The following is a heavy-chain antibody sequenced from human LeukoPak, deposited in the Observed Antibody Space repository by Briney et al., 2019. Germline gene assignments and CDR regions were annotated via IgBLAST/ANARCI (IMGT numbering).Heavy chain of an antibody. J-gene: IGHJ4*02. CDR3: ARTSDTIFGVVIPYYFDY. V-gene: IGHV1-69*13. D-gene: IGHD3-3*01. CDR1: GGTFSSYA. CDR2: IIPIFGTA. Sequence: ASVKVSCKASGGTFSSYAISWVRQAPGQGLEWMGGIIPIFGTANYAQKFQGRVTITADESTSTAYMELSSLRSEDTAVYYCARTSDTIFGVVIPYYFDYWGQGTLVTVSS.